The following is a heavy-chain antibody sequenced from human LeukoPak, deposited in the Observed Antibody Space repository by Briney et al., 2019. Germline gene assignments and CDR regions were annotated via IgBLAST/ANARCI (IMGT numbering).Heavy chain of an antibody. CDR3: ARHVGYYDSSGYSIEYFQH. V-gene: IGHV4-39*01. D-gene: IGHD3-22*01. CDR1: GGSISSSNYY. Sequence: SETLSLTCTVSGGSISSSNYYWGWIRQPPGTGLEWIGSIYYSGYTYYNPSVESRVTISVDTSKNQFSLKLSSVTAADTAVYYCARHVGYYDSSGYSIEYFQHWGQGTLVTVSS. CDR2: IYYSGYT. J-gene: IGHJ1*01.